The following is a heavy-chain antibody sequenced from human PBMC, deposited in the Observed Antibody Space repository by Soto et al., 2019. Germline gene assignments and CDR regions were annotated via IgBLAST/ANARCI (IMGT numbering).Heavy chain of an antibody. CDR3: ARGLTQGATKGVYWFDP. D-gene: IGHD1-26*01. V-gene: IGHV4-31*03. CDR1: GGSISSGGYY. Sequence: SETLSLTCTVSGGSISSGGYYWSWIRQHPGKGLEWIGYIYYSGSTYYNPSLKSRVTISVDTSKNQFPLKLSSVTAADTAVYYCARGLTQGATKGVYWFDPWGQGTLVTVSS. CDR2: IYYSGST. J-gene: IGHJ5*02.